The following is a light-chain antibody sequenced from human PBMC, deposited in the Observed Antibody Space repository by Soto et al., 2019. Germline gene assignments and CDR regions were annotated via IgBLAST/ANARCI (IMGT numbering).Light chain of an antibody. CDR3: QQRSNWPPKVT. J-gene: IGKJ4*01. Sequence: EIVLTQSPATLSLSPGERATLSCRASQSVSSYLAWYQQKPGQAPRLLIYDASNRATGIPARFSGSGSGTDFTLTISSLEPEDFAVYYCQQRSNWPPKVTLGGGTKVEIK. CDR2: DAS. CDR1: QSVSSY. V-gene: IGKV3-11*01.